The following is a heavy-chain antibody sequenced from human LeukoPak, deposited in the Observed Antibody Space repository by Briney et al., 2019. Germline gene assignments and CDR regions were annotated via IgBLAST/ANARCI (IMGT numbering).Heavy chain of an antibody. CDR1: GYTLTELS. V-gene: IGHV1-24*01. J-gene: IGHJ5*02. CDR2: FDPEDGET. D-gene: IGHD6-19*01. Sequence: GASVKVSCKASGYTLTELSMHWVRQAPGKGLEWMGGFDPEDGETIYAQKFQGRVTMTEDTSTDTAYMELSSLRSEDTAVYYCAADRYSSGWYWFDPWGQGTLVTVSS. CDR3: AADRYSSGWYWFDP.